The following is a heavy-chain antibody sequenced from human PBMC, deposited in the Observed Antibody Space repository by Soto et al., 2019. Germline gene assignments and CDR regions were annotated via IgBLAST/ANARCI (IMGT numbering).Heavy chain of an antibody. CDR3: ARVVYYYDSSGYYYDY. CDR1: GFTFSSYS. D-gene: IGHD3-22*01. CDR2: ISSSSSTI. J-gene: IGHJ4*02. Sequence: GGSLRLSCAASGFTFSSYSMKWVRQAPGKGLEWVSYISSSSSTIYYADSVKGRFTISRDNAKNSLYLQMNSLRDEDTAVYYCARVVYYYDSSGYYYDYWGQGTLVTVSS. V-gene: IGHV3-48*02.